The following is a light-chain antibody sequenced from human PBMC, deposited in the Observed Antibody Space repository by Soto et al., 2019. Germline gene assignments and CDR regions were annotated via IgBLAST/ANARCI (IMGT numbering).Light chain of an antibody. CDR2: DVS. CDR3: SSYTSSITYV. J-gene: IGLJ1*01. Sequence: QSALTQPASVSGSPGQSITISCTGTSSDVGGYPYVSWYQQYPGKAPKVMIYDVSNRPSGVSNRFSGSKSGTTASLTISGLQAEYEADYYCSSYTSSITYVFGTGTKLTVL. V-gene: IGLV2-14*01. CDR1: SSDVGGYPY.